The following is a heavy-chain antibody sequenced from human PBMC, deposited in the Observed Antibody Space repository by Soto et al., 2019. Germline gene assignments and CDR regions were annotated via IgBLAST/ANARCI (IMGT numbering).Heavy chain of an antibody. D-gene: IGHD5-12*01. J-gene: IGHJ6*03. V-gene: IGHV4-59*01. CDR2: IYYSGST. CDR3: ARVYSGYGIYYYYMDV. Sequence: PSETLSLTCTVSGGSISSYYWSWIRQPPGKGLEWIGYIYYSGSTNYNPSLKSRVTISVDTSKNQFSLKLSSVTAADTAVYYCARVYSGYGIYYYYMDVWGKGTTVTVSS. CDR1: GGSISSYY.